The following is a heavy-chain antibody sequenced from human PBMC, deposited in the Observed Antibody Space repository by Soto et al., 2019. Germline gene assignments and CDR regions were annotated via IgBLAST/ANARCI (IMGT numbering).Heavy chain of an antibody. Sequence: ASVEVSCKASGYSNTDCFRHWVRQAPGQGFEWMGWINPHSRGTTYAPKFQVRVTMTRDTSNTTAYMELRGLTSDDTAIYYCARVTLKAGNWFALRGQGTLVSLSS. CDR1: GYSNTDCF. V-gene: IGHV1-2*02. CDR3: ARVTLKAGNWFAL. J-gene: IGHJ5*02. CDR2: INPHSRGT.